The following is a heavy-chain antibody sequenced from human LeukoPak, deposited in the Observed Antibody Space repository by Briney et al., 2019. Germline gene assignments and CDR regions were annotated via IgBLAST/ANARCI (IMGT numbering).Heavy chain of an antibody. Sequence: ASVKVSCKASGYTFTGYYMHWVRQAPGQGLEWMGWINPNSGGTNYAQKFQGRVTMIRDTSISTAYMELSRLRSDDTAVYYCAREEYCSGGSCYSGEYFQHWGQGTLVTVSS. J-gene: IGHJ1*01. CDR1: GYTFTGYY. CDR3: AREEYCSGGSCYSGEYFQH. V-gene: IGHV1-2*02. D-gene: IGHD2-15*01. CDR2: INPNSGGT.